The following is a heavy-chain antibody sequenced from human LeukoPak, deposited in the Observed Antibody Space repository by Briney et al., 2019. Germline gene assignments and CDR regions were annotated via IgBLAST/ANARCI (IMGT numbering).Heavy chain of an antibody. J-gene: IGHJ4*02. Sequence: GGSLRLSCAASGFSFDDYAMHWVRQAPGGGLEWVSLISGDSAHTYYADSVKGRFTISRDNSKNSLYLQMNSLTTEDTALYHCATGGTTGYYYYDFWGQGTLVTVSS. CDR3: ATGGTTGYYYYDF. CDR1: GFSFDDYA. D-gene: IGHD3-9*01. CDR2: ISGDSAHT. V-gene: IGHV3-43*02.